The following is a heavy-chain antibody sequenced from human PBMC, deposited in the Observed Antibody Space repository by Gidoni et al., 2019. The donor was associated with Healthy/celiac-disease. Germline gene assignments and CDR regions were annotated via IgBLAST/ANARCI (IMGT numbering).Heavy chain of an antibody. CDR2: IKQDGSEK. V-gene: IGHV3-7*03. Sequence: EVQLVESGGGLVQPGGSLRLPWAASGFPFSSYWMSGVRQAPGKGLEWVENIKQDGSEKYYVDAVKGRFTISRDNAKNSLYLQMNSLRAEDTAVYYCARSSDGSGRGRMGFDYWGQGTLVTVSS. D-gene: IGHD1-26*01. J-gene: IGHJ4*02. CDR1: GFPFSSYW. CDR3: ARSSDGSGRGRMGFDY.